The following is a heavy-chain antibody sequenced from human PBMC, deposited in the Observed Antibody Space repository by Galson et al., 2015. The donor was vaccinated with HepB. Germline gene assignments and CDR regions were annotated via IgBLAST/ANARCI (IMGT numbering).Heavy chain of an antibody. CDR1: GFTFSTYA. CDR2: IVGSGGTT. CDR3: AKGLLSRFDP. D-gene: IGHD2-2*01. V-gene: IGHV3-23*01. Sequence: LRLSCAASGFTFSTYAMSWVRQAPGKGLEWVSGIVGSGGTTYYADSVKGRFTISRDNSKNTLYLQMSCLRADDTAVYYCAKGLLSRFDPWGLGTLVTVSS. J-gene: IGHJ5*02.